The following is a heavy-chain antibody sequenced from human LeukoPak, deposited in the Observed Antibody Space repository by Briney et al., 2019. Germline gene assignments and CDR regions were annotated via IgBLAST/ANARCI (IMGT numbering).Heavy chain of an antibody. D-gene: IGHD6-19*01. V-gene: IGHV3-9*01. CDR1: GFTFDDYA. J-gene: IGHJ3*02. CDR2: ISWNSGSI. Sequence: RSGGSLRLSCAASGFTFDDYAMHWVRQAPGKGLEWVSGISWNSGSIGYADSVKGRFTISRDNAKNSLYLQMNSLRAEDTALYYCAKDSHSVRFQYSSGWQDAFDIWGQGTMVTVSS. CDR3: AKDSHSVRFQYSSGWQDAFDI.